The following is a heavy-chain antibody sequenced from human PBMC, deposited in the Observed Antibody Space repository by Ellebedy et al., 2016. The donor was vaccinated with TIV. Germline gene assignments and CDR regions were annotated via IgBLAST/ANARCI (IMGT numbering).Heavy chain of an antibody. CDR3: ARDSASHLRHSYNDL. CDR1: GFSFSGYE. Sequence: GESLKISXATSGFSFSGYEMSWVRQAPGKGLEWVSSISFDSTYRYYAGSVRGRFTISRDNAKDSLFLQMNSLRAEDTAVYYCARDSASHLRHSYNDLWGRGTLITVSS. D-gene: IGHD1-1*01. J-gene: IGHJ5*02. CDR2: ISFDSTYR. V-gene: IGHV3-21*01.